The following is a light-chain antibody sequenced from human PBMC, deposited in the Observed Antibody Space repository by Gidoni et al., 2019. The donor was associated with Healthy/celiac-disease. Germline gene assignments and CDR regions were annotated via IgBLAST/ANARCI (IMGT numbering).Light chain of an antibody. V-gene: IGKV3-11*01. J-gene: IGKJ2*01. CDR2: DAS. CDR3: QQSSNWPPYT. CDR1: QSVSSY. Sequence: EIVLTQPPATLSLSPGERATLSCRTSQSVSSYLAWYQQKPGQAPRILIYDASNRATGIPARFSGSGSGTDFTLTISSLEPEDFAVYYCQQSSNWPPYTFGQGTKLEIK.